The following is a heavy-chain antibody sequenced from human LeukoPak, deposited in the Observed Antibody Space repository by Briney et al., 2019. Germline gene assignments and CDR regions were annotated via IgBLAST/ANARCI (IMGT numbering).Heavy chain of an antibody. Sequence: SGGSLRLSCAASGFTFSSYAMSWVRQAPGKGLEWVSAISGSGGSTYYADSVKGRFTISRDNSKNTLYLQMNSLRAEDTAVYYCTKLPSFYDNLTGRFDLWGQGTLV. V-gene: IGHV3-23*01. J-gene: IGHJ4*02. CDR1: GFTFSSYA. D-gene: IGHD3-9*01. CDR3: TKLPSFYDNLTGRFDL. CDR2: ISGSGGST.